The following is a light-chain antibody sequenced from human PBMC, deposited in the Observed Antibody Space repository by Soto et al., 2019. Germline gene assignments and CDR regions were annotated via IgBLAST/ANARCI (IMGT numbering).Light chain of an antibody. J-gene: IGKJ2*01. Sequence: AIRMTQSPSSLSASTGDRVTITCRASQGISSYLAWYQQKPGKAPKLLIYAASTLQSGVPSRFSGSGSGTDFTLTISCLQSEDFATYYYQQYYSYPLYTFGQGTKVDIK. CDR2: AAS. CDR1: QGISSY. V-gene: IGKV1-8*01. CDR3: QQYYSYPLYT.